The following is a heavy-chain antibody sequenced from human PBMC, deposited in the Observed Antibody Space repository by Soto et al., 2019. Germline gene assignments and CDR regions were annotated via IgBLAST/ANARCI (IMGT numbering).Heavy chain of an antibody. D-gene: IGHD3-3*01. CDR1: GYSFTSYW. Sequence: GESLKISCKGSGYSFTSYWIGWVRQMPGKGLEWMGIIYPGDSDTRYSPYFQGQVTISADKSISTANLQWSSLKASDTAMYYWARHPLVHYDFWSGPNWFDPWGQGTLVTVSS. CDR3: ARHPLVHYDFWSGPNWFDP. J-gene: IGHJ5*02. V-gene: IGHV5-51*01. CDR2: IYPGDSDT.